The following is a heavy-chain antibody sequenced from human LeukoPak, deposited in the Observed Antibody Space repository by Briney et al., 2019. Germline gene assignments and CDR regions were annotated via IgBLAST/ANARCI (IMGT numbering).Heavy chain of an antibody. CDR1: GFTFSSYA. CDR3: TRPESSSSLACDH. V-gene: IGHV3-74*01. CDR2: INSDGSST. Sequence: GGSLRLSCAASGFTFSSYAMSWVRQAPGKGLVWVARINSDGSSTSYADSVKGRFIISRDNAKNTLYLQMNSLRAEDTAVYYCTRPESSSSLACDHWGQGTLVTVSS. J-gene: IGHJ4*02. D-gene: IGHD2-2*01.